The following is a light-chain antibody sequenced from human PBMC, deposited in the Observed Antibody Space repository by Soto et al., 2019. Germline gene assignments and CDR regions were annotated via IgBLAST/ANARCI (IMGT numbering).Light chain of an antibody. CDR3: CSYAGSPRDV. CDR2: DVS. V-gene: IGLV2-11*01. Sequence: QSALTQPRSVSGSPGQSVTISCTGTSSDVGGYNYVSWYQQYPGKAPKVMIYDVSERPSGVPDRFSGSKSGNTASLTISGLQAEDEADYYCCSYAGSPRDVLGTGTKLTVL. J-gene: IGLJ1*01. CDR1: SSDVGGYNY.